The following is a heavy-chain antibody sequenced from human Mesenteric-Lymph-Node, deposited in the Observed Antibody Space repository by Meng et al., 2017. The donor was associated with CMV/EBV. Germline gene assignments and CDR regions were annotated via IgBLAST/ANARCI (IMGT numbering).Heavy chain of an antibody. Sequence: GGSLRLSCAASGFTFSSYWMSWVRQAPGKGLEWVANIKEDGSEKYYVDSVKGRFTISRDNAKNSLYLQMNSLRAEDTAVYYCARYYYDSSGYYDDYWGQRTLVTVSS. CDR1: GFTFSSYW. J-gene: IGHJ4*02. V-gene: IGHV3-7*01. CDR2: IKEDGSEK. CDR3: ARYYYDSSGYYDDY. D-gene: IGHD3-22*01.